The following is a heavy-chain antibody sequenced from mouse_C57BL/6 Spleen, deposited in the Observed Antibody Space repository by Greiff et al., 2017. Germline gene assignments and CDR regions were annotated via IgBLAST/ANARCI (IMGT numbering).Heavy chain of an antibody. V-gene: IGHV1-80*01. Sequence: VQLQQSGAELVKPGASVKISCKASGYAFSSYWMNWVKQRPGKGLEWIGQIYPGDGATNYNGKFKGKATLTADKSSSTAYMQLSSLTSEDSAVYFCGGYYSNAWVAYWGQGTLVTVSA. D-gene: IGHD2-5*01. CDR2: IYPGDGAT. J-gene: IGHJ3*01. CDR1: GYAFSSYW. CDR3: GGYYSNAWVAY.